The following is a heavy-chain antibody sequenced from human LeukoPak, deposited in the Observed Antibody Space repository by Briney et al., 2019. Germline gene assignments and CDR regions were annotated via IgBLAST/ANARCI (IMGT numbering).Heavy chain of an antibody. J-gene: IGHJ4*02. CDR1: GFTFSSYV. CDR3: AGDKGTSYLSSFDY. CDR2: ISYDGSNE. D-gene: IGHD6-6*01. V-gene: IGHV3-30*04. Sequence: GRSLRLSCAASGFTFSSYVMHWVRQAPGKGLEWVAIISYDGSNEYYADSVKGRFTISRDNSKNTLYLQMNSLRAADTAVYYCAGDKGTSYLSSFDYWGQETLVTVSS.